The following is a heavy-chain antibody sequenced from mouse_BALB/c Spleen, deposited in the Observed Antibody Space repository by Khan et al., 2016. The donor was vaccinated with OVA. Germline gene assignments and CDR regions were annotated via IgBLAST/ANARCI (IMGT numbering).Heavy chain of an antibody. D-gene: IGHD2-4*01. CDR2: IWSGGST. V-gene: IGHV2-2*02. CDR1: GFSLTSYG. Sequence: VQLQESGPGLVQPSQSLSITCTVSGFSLTSYGVHWVRQSPGKGLEWLGVIWSGGSTDYNAAFISRLNISTDNSKSHAFVKMNRLQTNDTAIYYCARNYDYDEGLAYWGQGTLVTVSA. J-gene: IGHJ3*01. CDR3: ARNYDYDEGLAY.